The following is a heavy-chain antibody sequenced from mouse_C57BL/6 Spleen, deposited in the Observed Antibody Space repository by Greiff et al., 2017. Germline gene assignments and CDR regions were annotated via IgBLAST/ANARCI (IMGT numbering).Heavy chain of an antibody. CDR3: AGVYDYPIDY. D-gene: IGHD2-4*01. J-gene: IGHJ4*01. CDR2: ILPGSGNT. CDR1: GYTFTGYW. V-gene: IGHV1-9*01. Sequence: VKLQESGAELMKPGASVKLSCKASGYTFTGYWIEWVQQRPGHGLEWIGAILPGSGNTTYNDKFKGKATFTAATSSNTAYMQLQSVATEDSAIYYCAGVYDYPIDYWGQGTSVTVSA.